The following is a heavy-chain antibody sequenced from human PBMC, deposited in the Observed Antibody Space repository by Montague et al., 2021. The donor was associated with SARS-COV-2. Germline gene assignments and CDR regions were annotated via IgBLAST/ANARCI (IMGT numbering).Heavy chain of an antibody. Sequence: SLRLSCAASGFTFSSYEMNWVRQAPGKGLEWVSYISSSGSTIYYADSVKGRFTISRDNAKNSLYLQMNSLRAEDTAVYYCASNLFTTIFGVVISSDAFDIWGQGTMVTVSS. CDR2: ISSSGSTI. D-gene: IGHD3-3*01. CDR1: GFTFSSYE. CDR3: ASNLFTTIFGVVISSDAFDI. V-gene: IGHV3-48*03. J-gene: IGHJ3*02.